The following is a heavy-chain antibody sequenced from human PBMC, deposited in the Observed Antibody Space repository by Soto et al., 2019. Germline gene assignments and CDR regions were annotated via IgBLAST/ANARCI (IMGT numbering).Heavy chain of an antibody. V-gene: IGHV1-3*04. CDR3: ARDAGDYLLLLY. Sequence: QVQLVQSGAEVKKPGASVKVSCKTSGYTFDTYAMHWVRQAPGQRLEWMGWINTDNGNTKYSHRLQGRVTITRDTYASTAYMDLSNLRSEDTAVYFCARDAGDYLLLLYWGQGSLVTVSS. CDR2: INTDNGNT. D-gene: IGHD3-22*01. J-gene: IGHJ4*02. CDR1: GYTFDTYA.